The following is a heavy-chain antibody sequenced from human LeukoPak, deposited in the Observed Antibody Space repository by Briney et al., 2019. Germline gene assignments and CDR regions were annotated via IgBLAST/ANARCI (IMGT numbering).Heavy chain of an antibody. Sequence: SETLSLTCTVSGGSISSYYWSWIRQPPGKGLEWIGEINHSGSTNYNPSLKSRVTISVDTSKNQFSLKLSSVTAADTAVYYCARLSASNPPYYFDYWGQGTLVTVSS. CDR2: INHSGST. J-gene: IGHJ4*02. CDR1: GGSISSYY. V-gene: IGHV4-34*01. D-gene: IGHD6-25*01. CDR3: ARLSASNPPYYFDY.